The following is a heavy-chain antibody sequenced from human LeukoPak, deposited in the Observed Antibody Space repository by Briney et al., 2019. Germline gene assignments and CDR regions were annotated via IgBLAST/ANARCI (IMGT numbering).Heavy chain of an antibody. CDR3: ARERWELLLES. CDR1: VFTFSSYW. J-gene: IGHJ4*02. D-gene: IGHD1-26*01. Sequence: GGSLRLSCAASVFTFSSYWMSWVRQAPGKGLEWVANIKQDGSEKYYVGSVKGRFTISRDNAKNSLYLQMNSLRAEDTAVYYCARERWELLLESWGQGTLVTVSS. CDR2: IKQDGSEK. V-gene: IGHV3-7*01.